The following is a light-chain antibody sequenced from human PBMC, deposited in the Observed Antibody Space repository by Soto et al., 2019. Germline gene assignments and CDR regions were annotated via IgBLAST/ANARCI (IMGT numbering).Light chain of an antibody. CDR2: AAS. CDR1: QSINSY. CDR3: QQARRFPIT. V-gene: IGKV1-39*01. Sequence: DIQMTQSPSSLSASVGDRVTITCRASQSINSYLNWYQQKPGKAPKLLIYAASTLQSGVPSRFSGSGSGTDFTLSISSLQPEDFAVYYCQQARRFPITFGQGTRLEIK. J-gene: IGKJ5*01.